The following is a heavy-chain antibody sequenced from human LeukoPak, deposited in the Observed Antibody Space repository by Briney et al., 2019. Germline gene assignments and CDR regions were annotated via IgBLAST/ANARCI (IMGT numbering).Heavy chain of an antibody. CDR3: ARDQRATVTGELDY. CDR1: GFTFDDYG. D-gene: IGHD4-17*01. CDR2: INWNGGST. J-gene: IGHJ4*02. V-gene: IGHV3-20*04. Sequence: GGTLRLSCAACGFTFDDYGMSWVREAPGKGMEWGSGINWNGGSTVYADSVKGRFTISRDNDKNSLYLQMNSLRAEDTALYYCARDQRATVTGELDYWGQGTLVTVSS.